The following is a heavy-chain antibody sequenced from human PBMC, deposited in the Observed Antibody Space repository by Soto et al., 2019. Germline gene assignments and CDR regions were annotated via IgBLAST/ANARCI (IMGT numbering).Heavy chain of an antibody. Sequence: SETLSLTCAVYGGSFSGYYWSWIRQPPGKGLEWIGEINHSGSTNYNPSLKSRVTISVDTSKNQFSLKLSSVTAADTAVYYCARDARTKSDYGDYEDYWGQGTLVTVSS. CDR3: ARDARTKSDYGDYEDY. V-gene: IGHV4-34*01. CDR2: INHSGST. D-gene: IGHD4-17*01. CDR1: GGSFSGYY. J-gene: IGHJ4*02.